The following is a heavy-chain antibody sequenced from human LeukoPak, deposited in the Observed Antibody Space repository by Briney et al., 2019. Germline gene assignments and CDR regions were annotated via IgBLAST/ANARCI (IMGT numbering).Heavy chain of an antibody. J-gene: IGHJ5*02. Sequence: GASVKVSCKASGYTFTGYYTHWVRQAPGQGLEWMGWINPNSGGTNYAQKFQGRVTMTRDTSISTAYMELSRLRSDDTAVYYCARVTAAAGIGFDPWGQGTLVTVSS. V-gene: IGHV1-2*02. CDR1: GYTFTGYY. CDR3: ARVTAAAGIGFDP. CDR2: INPNSGGT. D-gene: IGHD6-13*01.